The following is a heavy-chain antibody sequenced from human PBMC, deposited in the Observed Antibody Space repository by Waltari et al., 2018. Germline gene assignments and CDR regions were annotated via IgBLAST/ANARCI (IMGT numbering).Heavy chain of an antibody. V-gene: IGHV1-18*01. Sequence: VKLVQSGGEVKKPGASVTGLCKASGYNVMRHGISWVRPAPGQGLEWVGWVSGYDENTKYARKFQGRVSLTADTATNTAYMELTSLTADDTAVYYCAHSDYRSSWYTMDVWGQGTTVSVSS. D-gene: IGHD6-13*01. J-gene: IGHJ6*02. CDR1: GYNVMRHG. CDR2: VSGYDENT. CDR3: AHSDYRSSWYTMDV.